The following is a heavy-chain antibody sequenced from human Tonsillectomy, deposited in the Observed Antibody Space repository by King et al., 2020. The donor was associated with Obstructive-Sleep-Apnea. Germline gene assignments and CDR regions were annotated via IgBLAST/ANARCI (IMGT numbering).Heavy chain of an antibody. Sequence: VQLQQWGEELLKPSETLSLTCAVYGGSFSGYSWTWIRQPPGKGLEWIGEINHSGSTNYNPSLKSRVTISVHTSKNQFSLKLSSVTAADTDVYYCARRCSSTNCAHSSPFGMDVWGQGTTVTVSS. CDR1: GGSFSGYS. V-gene: IGHV4-34*01. D-gene: IGHD2-2*01. J-gene: IGHJ6*02. CDR2: INHSGST. CDR3: ARRCSSTNCAHSSPFGMDV.